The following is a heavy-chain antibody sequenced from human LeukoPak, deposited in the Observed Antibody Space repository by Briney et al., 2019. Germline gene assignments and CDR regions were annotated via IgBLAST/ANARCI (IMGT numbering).Heavy chain of an antibody. CDR3: ARTRPAAMQDAFDM. D-gene: IGHD2-2*01. CDR1: GYTFTGYY. CDR2: INPNSGGT. J-gene: IGHJ3*02. V-gene: IGHV1-2*02. Sequence: ASVKVSCKASGYTFTGYYMNWVRQAPGQGLEWMGWINPNSGGTNYAQTFTGRVTMTRATAISTAYMELNRRRSDDTAVYDCARTRPAAMQDAFDMWGQETMDSVSS.